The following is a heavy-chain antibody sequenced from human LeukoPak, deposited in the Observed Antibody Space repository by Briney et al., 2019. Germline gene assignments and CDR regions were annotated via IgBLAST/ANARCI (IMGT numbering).Heavy chain of an antibody. Sequence: GGSLRLSCAASGFTSSNYAMNWVRQAPGKGLEWVSAISGSGADTYYADSVKGRFTISRDNSKSTLYLQMNSLRAEDTAIYFCAKELRRSPTYYFGYWGQGTLVTVSS. D-gene: IGHD2-15*01. CDR3: AKELRRSPTYYFGY. CDR1: GFTSSNYA. V-gene: IGHV3-23*01. CDR2: ISGSGADT. J-gene: IGHJ4*02.